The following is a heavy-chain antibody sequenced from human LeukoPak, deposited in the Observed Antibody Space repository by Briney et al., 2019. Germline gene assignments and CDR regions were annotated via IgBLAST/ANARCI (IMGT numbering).Heavy chain of an antibody. CDR3: ASDAFDI. CDR1: GFTFSSYA. CDR2: ISWNSGSI. Sequence: SGGSLRLSCAASGFTFSSYAMSWVRQAPGKGLEWVSGISWNSGSIGYADSVKGRFTISRDNAKNSLYLQMNSLRAEDTALYYCASDAFDIWGQGTMVTVSS. J-gene: IGHJ3*02. V-gene: IGHV3-9*01.